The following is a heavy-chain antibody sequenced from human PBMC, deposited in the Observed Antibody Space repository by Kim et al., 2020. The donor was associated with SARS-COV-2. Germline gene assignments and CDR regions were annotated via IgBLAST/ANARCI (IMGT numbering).Heavy chain of an antibody. CDR3: ARDLPPEVTIFGVVISEYYFDY. Sequence: ASVKVSCKASGYTFTGYYMHWVRQAPGQGLEWMGRINPNSGGTNYAQKFQGRVTMTRDTSISTAYMELSRLRSDDTAVYYCARDLPPEVTIFGVVISEYYFDYWGQGTLVTVSS. V-gene: IGHV1-2*06. CDR2: INPNSGGT. J-gene: IGHJ4*02. CDR1: GYTFTGYY. D-gene: IGHD3-3*01.